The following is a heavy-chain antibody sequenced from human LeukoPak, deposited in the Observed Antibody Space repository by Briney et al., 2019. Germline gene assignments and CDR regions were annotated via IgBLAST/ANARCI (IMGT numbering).Heavy chain of an antibody. CDR3: ARSQAVVSSSLYYYYMDV. D-gene: IGHD2-2*01. CDR1: GYTFLSHG. CDR2: TSANNRNT. Sequence: ASVKVSCKASGYTFLSHGFSWVRQAPGQGLEWMGWTSANNRNTNHPQRLQGRVTMTTDTSTTTAYMELRTLRSDDTAVYYCARSQAVVSSSLYYYYMDVWGKGTTIIVSS. J-gene: IGHJ6*03. V-gene: IGHV1-18*01.